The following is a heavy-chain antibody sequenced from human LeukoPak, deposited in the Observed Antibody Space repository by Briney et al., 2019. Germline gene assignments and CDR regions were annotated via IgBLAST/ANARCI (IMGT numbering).Heavy chain of an antibody. J-gene: IGHJ4*02. D-gene: IGHD3-3*01. V-gene: IGHV4-39*07. CDR3: ARDSDFWSGFYYFDY. Sequence: SETLSLTCTVSGGSISSTTSYWGWFRQPPGKGLEWIGSFYYRGSTHYNPSLKSRVTISVDTSKNQFSLKLSSVTAADTAVYYCARDSDFWSGFYYFDYWGQGTLVTVSS. CDR2: FYYRGST. CDR1: GGSISSTTSY.